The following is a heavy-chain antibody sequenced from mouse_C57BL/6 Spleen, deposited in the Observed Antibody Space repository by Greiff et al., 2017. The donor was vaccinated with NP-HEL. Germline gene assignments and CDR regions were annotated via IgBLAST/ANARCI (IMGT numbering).Heavy chain of an antibody. Sequence: VQRKQAGAELVKPGASVKISCKASGYAFSSYWMNWVKLRPGKGLEWIGQIYPGDGDTNYNGKFKGKATLTADKSSSTAYMQLSSLTSEYSAVYFCARHYYGSSYLFAYWGQGTLVTVSA. J-gene: IGHJ3*01. CDR3: ARHYYGSSYLFAY. CDR1: GYAFSSYW. D-gene: IGHD1-1*01. V-gene: IGHV1-80*01. CDR2: IYPGDGDT.